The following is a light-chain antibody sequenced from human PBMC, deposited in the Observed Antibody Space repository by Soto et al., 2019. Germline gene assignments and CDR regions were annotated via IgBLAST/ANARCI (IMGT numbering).Light chain of an antibody. CDR3: QKDNNRFPT. CDR2: GAS. V-gene: IGKV3-15*01. J-gene: IGKJ1*01. Sequence: EIVMTQSPATLSVSPGERAILSCRASQTVSSNLAWYQQKPGQAPSLLIYGASTRATCIPGRFSGSVSGPEFHPTPSRLKSQYFADYYLQKDNNRFPTLSQGTKVVIK. CDR1: QTVSSN.